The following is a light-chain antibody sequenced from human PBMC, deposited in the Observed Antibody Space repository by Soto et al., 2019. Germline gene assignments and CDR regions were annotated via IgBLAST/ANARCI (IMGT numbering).Light chain of an antibody. Sequence: QSALTQPPSVSGSPGQSVTISCTGTSSDVGSYNRVSWYQQPPGTAPKLMIYEVSNRPSGVPDRFSGSKSGNTASLTISGLQAEDEADYYCISYTSSSSLVFGTGTKLTVL. CDR2: EVS. CDR3: ISYTSSSSLV. J-gene: IGLJ1*01. V-gene: IGLV2-18*02. CDR1: SSDVGSYNR.